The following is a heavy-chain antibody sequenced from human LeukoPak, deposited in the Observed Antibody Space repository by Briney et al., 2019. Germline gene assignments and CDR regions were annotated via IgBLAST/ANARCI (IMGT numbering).Heavy chain of an antibody. CDR3: AKGSSRPPNAFDI. Sequence: GGSLRLSCAASGFTFSGHWMSWVRQAPGKGLEWVASIRQDGSEKHYVDSVEGRFTISRDNAKNSLHLQMNSLRAEDTAVYYCAKGSSRPPNAFDIWGQGTLVTVSS. J-gene: IGHJ3*02. V-gene: IGHV3-7*01. CDR1: GFTFSGHW. CDR2: IRQDGSEK. D-gene: IGHD6-6*01.